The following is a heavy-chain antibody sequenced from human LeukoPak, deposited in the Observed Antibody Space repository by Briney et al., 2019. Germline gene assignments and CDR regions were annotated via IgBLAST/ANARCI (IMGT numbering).Heavy chain of an antibody. D-gene: IGHD2-15*01. J-gene: IGHJ4*02. CDR3: VRDSRSPGDY. V-gene: IGHV3-7*01. CDR2: IKEDGSEK. CDR1: GFIFSRYW. Sequence: GGSLRLSCAASGFIFSRYWMSWVRQAPGKGLEWAANIKEDGSEKSYVDSVRGRFTISRDKAKNSLYLQMSSLRAEDTAVYYCVRDSRSPGDYWGQGTLVTVSS.